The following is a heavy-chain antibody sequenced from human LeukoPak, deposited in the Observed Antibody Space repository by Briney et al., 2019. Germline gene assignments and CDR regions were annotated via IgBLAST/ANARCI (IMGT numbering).Heavy chain of an antibody. CDR2: FDPEDGET. CDR3: ATVLTLTYCSSTSCPWYFDL. D-gene: IGHD2-2*01. Sequence: RASVKVSCKVSGYTLTELSMHWVRQAPGKGLEWMGGFDPEDGETIYAQKFQGRVTMTEDTSTDTAYMELSSLRSEDTAVYYCATVLTLTYCSSTSCPWYFDLWGRGTLVTVSS. CDR1: GYTLTELS. J-gene: IGHJ2*01. V-gene: IGHV1-24*01.